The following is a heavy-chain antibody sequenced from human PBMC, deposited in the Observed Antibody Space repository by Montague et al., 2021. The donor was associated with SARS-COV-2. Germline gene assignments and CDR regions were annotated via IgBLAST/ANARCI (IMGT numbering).Heavy chain of an antibody. J-gene: IGHJ3*02. CDR3: ARPLVRGVPKAFDI. Sequence: SETLSLTCTVSGGSITRNYYWGWIRQPPGEGLERVGNIYYSGTTFINPSLESRVTISVDASKNQFSLNLTSVTAADTAVYYCARPLVRGVPKAFDIWGQGALVIVSS. CDR1: GGSITRNYY. D-gene: IGHD3-10*01. CDR2: IYYSGTT. V-gene: IGHV4-39*01.